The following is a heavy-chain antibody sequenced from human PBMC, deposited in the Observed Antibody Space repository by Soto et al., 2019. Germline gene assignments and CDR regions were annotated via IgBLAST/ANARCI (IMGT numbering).Heavy chain of an antibody. D-gene: IGHD2-8*01. J-gene: IGHJ6*02. CDR2: ISSAGTTI. CDR1: GFTFSGYS. Sequence: GGSLRLSYVVSGFTFSGYSMNWVRQTPGKGLEWLSYISSAGTTISYADSVKGRFTISRDNAKNSLYLQMNSLRDEDTAVYYCARDFDCADGVCYTGYYYYGLDVWGQGTTVTSP. V-gene: IGHV3-48*02. CDR3: ARDFDCADGVCYTGYYYYGLDV.